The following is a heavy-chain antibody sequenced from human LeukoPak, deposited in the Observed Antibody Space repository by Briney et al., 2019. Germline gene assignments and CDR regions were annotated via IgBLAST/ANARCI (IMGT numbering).Heavy chain of an antibody. Sequence: SETLSLTCTVSGGSISSSSYYWGWIRQPPGKGLEWIGSIYYSGSTYYNPSLKSRATISVDTTNNQFSLKLRSVTASDTSVYYCARLRGGSYAPDAYFYYGMDVWGQGTTVIVSS. CDR3: ARLRGGSYAPDAYFYYGMDV. CDR1: GGSISSSSYY. CDR2: IYYSGST. V-gene: IGHV4-39*01. J-gene: IGHJ6*01. D-gene: IGHD1-26*01.